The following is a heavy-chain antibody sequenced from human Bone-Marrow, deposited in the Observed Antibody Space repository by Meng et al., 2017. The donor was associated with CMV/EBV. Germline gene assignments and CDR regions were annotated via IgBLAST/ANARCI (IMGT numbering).Heavy chain of an antibody. CDR2: IAFDGSNE. CDR3: ARVGGDGVWAFDY. CDR1: GFTFSGYA. Sequence: GESLKISCPASGFTFSGYAMHWVRQAPGKGLEWVAVIAFDGSNEYYADPVKGRFTISRDNSKNTLYLQMNSLRAEDTAVFYCARVGGDGVWAFDYWGQGTLVTVSS. V-gene: IGHV3-30*04. D-gene: IGHD2-8*01. J-gene: IGHJ4*02.